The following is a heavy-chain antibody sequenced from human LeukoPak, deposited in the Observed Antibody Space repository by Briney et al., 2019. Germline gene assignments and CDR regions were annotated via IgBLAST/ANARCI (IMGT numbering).Heavy chain of an antibody. CDR1: GFTFSSYS. Sequence: GGSLRISGAASGFTFSSYSMTWVRQAPGKGVKWVSSISSSSSYIYYADSVKGRLTISRDNAKNSLYLQMNSLRAEDTAVYYCAREAGITGTYNPSFDYWGQGTLVTVSS. CDR2: ISSSSSYI. D-gene: IGHD1-20*01. CDR3: AREAGITGTYNPSFDY. V-gene: IGHV3-21*01. J-gene: IGHJ4*02.